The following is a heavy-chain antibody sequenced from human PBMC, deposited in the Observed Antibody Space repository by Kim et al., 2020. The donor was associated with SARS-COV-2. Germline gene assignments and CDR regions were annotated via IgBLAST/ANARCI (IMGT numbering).Heavy chain of an antibody. CDR3: AREYYLEADYYYGIDV. D-gene: IGHD3-10*01. V-gene: IGHV4-59*01. CDR1: GGSISSYY. J-gene: IGHJ6*02. CDR2: IYYSGST. Sequence: SETLSLTCTASGGSISSYYWSWIRQPPGKGLEWIGYIYYSGSTNYNPSLKSRVTISVDTSKNQFSLKLSSVTAADTAVYYYAREYYLEADYYYGIDVWG.